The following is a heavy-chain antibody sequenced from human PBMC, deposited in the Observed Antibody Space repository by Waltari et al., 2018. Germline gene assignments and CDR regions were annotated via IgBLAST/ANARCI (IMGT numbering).Heavy chain of an antibody. J-gene: IGHJ6*02. CDR1: GGTFSSYA. Sequence: QVQLVQSGAEVKKPGSSVKVSCKASGGTFSSYAISWVRQAPGQGLEWLGGIIPIFGTANYAQKFQGRVTITADESTSTAYMELSSLRSEDTAVYYCAWGDSYDIAAAGTNYYYGMDVWGQGTTVTVSS. CDR2: IIPIFGTA. D-gene: IGHD6-13*01. V-gene: IGHV1-69*13. CDR3: AWGDSYDIAAAGTNYYYGMDV.